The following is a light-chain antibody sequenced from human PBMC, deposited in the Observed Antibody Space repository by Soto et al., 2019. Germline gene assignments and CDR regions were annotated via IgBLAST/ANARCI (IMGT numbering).Light chain of an antibody. CDR2: EGS. J-gene: IGLJ2*01. V-gene: IGLV2-23*01. CDR1: SSDVGSYNL. Sequence: QSVLTQPASVSGSPGQSITISCTGTSSDVGSYNLVSWYQQHPGKAPKLMIYEGSKRPSGVSNRFSGSKSGNTASLTISGLKAEDEDDYYCCSYAGSSTLVFGGGTKVTVL. CDR3: CSYAGSSTLV.